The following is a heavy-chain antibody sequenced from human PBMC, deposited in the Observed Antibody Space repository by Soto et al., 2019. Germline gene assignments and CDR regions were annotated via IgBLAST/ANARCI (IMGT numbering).Heavy chain of an antibody. CDR2: INAGNGNT. D-gene: IGHD6-19*01. CDR1: GYTFTSYA. CDR3: ARVRIAVAGFDY. Sequence: ASVKVSFKACGYTFTSYAMHWLRQAPGQRPEWMGWINAGNGNTKYSQKFQDRVTISKDTSANTAYMELSSLRSEDTAVYFCARVRIAVAGFDYWGQGTQVTVSS. V-gene: IGHV1-3*01. J-gene: IGHJ4*02.